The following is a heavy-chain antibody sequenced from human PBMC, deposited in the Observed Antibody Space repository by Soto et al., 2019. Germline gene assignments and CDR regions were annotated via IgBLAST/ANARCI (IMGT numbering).Heavy chain of an antibody. CDR1: GFTFSDYA. CDR2: ISSGGGSP. CDR3: AKGDGRIVPRNFDY. V-gene: IGHV3-23*01. J-gene: IGHJ4*02. D-gene: IGHD1-26*01. Sequence: QLLESGGGLVQPGGSLRLSCAAAGFTFSDYAMSWVRQAPGKGLDWVSSISSGGGSPYYADAVKGRFTISRNNSKNTLFLQRNSLRAEDTAVYYCAKGDGRIVPRNFDYWGQGTLVTVSS.